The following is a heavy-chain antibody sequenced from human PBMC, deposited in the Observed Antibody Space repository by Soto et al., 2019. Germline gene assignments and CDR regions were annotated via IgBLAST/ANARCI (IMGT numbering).Heavy chain of an antibody. D-gene: IGHD7-27*01. V-gene: IGHV1-3*01. CDR1: GYTFTNYA. Sequence: QVQLVQSGAEVEKPGASVKVSCKASGYTFTNYAVHWVRQAPGQRLEWMGWINAGNGNTRFSQNLQGRVTITRDTSAPTVYMELSSLRAEDTAGYYCARGHLAGGPVASWVYYMDVCGKGTTVTVSS. J-gene: IGHJ6*03. CDR3: ARGHLAGGPVASWVYYMDV. CDR2: INAGNGNT.